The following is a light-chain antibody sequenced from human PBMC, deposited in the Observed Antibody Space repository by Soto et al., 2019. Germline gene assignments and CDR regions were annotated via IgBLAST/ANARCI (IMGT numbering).Light chain of an antibody. CDR1: QSVSSN. V-gene: IGKV3-15*01. CDR2: GAS. Sequence: EIVMTQSPATPSVSPGERATLSCRASQSVSSNLAWYQQKPGQAPRLLIYGASTRATGIPARFSGSGSGTEFTLTISSLQPEDFAVYYCQQDYNLPSFGQGTKVDIK. J-gene: IGKJ1*01. CDR3: QQDYNLPS.